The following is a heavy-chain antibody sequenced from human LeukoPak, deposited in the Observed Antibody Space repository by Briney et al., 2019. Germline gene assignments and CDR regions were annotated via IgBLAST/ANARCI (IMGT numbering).Heavy chain of an antibody. Sequence: GGSLRLSCAASGFTFSSYAMSWVRQAPGKGLEWVSAISGSGGSTYYADSVKGRFTISRDNFKNTLYLQMNSLRAEDTAVYYCAKDPRDEYYYDSSGYYYWGQGTLVTVSS. CDR3: AKDPRDEYYYDSSGYYY. J-gene: IGHJ4*02. V-gene: IGHV3-23*01. CDR2: ISGSGGST. D-gene: IGHD3-22*01. CDR1: GFTFSSYA.